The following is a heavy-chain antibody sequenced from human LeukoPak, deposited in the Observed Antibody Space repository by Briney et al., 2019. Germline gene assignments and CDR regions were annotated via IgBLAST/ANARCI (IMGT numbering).Heavy chain of an antibody. V-gene: IGHV1-8*01. J-gene: IGHJ4*02. CDR1: GYTFTSYD. CDR3: ARRMITFGGVIAN. D-gene: IGHD3-16*02. Sequence: EASVKVSCKASGYTFTSYDINWVRQATGQGLAGMGWMNPNSGNTGYAQKFQGRVTMTRNPSISTAYMELSSLRSEDTAVYYCARRMITFGGVIANWGQGTLVTVSS. CDR2: MNPNSGNT.